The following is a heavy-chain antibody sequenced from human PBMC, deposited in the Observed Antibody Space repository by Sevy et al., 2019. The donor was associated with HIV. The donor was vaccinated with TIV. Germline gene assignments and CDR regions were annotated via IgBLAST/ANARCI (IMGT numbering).Heavy chain of an antibody. D-gene: IGHD2-15*01. J-gene: IGHJ6*02. CDR2: ISYAGVCM. V-gene: IGHV3-30*18. Sequence: GGSLRLSCAASGFAFSDYAMHWVRQAPGKGLEWVAAISYAGVCMYFSDSVKGRFTVSKDNSKNTLYLEMNSLRAEDTAVYYCAKAHADCSGGTCYTAHYYYDMDVWGRGATVTVSS. CDR1: GFAFSDYA. CDR3: AKAHADCSGGTCYTAHYYYDMDV.